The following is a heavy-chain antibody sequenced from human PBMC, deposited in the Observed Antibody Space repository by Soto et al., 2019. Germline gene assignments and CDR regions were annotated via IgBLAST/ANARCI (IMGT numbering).Heavy chain of an antibody. CDR1: GGSISSGGYY. J-gene: IGHJ4*02. CDR2: IYYSGST. D-gene: IGHD5-18*01. Sequence: PSETLSLTCTVSGGSISSGGYYWSWIRQHPGKGLEWIGYIYYSGSTYYNPSLKSRVTISVDTSKNQFSLKLSSVTAADTAVYYCARDGGSYGYFVSYWGQGTLVTVS. CDR3: ARDGGSYGYFVSY. V-gene: IGHV4-31*03.